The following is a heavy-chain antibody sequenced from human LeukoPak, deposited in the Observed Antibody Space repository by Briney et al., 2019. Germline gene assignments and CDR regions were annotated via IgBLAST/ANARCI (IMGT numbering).Heavy chain of an antibody. CDR2: ISSSSSYI. J-gene: IGHJ6*02. CDR3: ARVYCSGGSCYSVVYYYYGMDV. V-gene: IGHV3-21*01. CDR1: GFTFSSYS. D-gene: IGHD2-15*01. Sequence: GGSLRLSCAASGFTFSSYSMNWVRQAPGKGLEWVSSISSSSSYIYYADSVKGRFTISRANAKNSLYLQMNSLRAEDTAVYYFARVYCSGGSCYSVVYYYYGMDVWGQGTTVTVSS.